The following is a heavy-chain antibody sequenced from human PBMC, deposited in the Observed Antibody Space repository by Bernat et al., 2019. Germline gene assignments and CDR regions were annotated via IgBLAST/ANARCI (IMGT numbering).Heavy chain of an antibody. V-gene: IGHV3-23*01. J-gene: IGHJ4*02. CDR2: TSNSGGST. Sequence: EVQLLVSGGGLVQPGGSLRLSCAASGFTFSTYAMSWVRQAPGNGLEWVSATSNSGGSTKYADSVKGRFTISRDNSKNTPYLQMNSLRAEDTAVYYCAKSPIGSSKGYWGQGTLVTVSS. CDR3: AKSPIGSSKGY. CDR1: GFTFSTYA. D-gene: IGHD3-10*01.